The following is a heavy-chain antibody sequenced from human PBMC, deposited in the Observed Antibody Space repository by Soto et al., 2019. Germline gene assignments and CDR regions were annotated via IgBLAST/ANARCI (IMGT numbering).Heavy chain of an antibody. J-gene: IGHJ4*02. D-gene: IGHD2-15*01. CDR3: AGGDYSGLRSPYYFDS. Sequence: QVQLQESGPGLVKPSQTLYLTCTVSGGSVSGGDFYWAWIRQPPGKALEWIGYIYYSGTTYSNPSLKSRLTISVDTSKNQFSLRLNSVTATDTAVYFCAGGDYSGLRSPYYFDSWGQGTLVTVSS. V-gene: IGHV4-30-4*01. CDR2: IYYSGTT. CDR1: GGSVSGGDFY.